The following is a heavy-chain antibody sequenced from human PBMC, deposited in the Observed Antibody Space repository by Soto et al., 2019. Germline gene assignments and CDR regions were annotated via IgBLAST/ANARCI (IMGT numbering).Heavy chain of an antibody. V-gene: IGHV4-34*01. Sequence: LSLTCAVYGGSFSGYYWSWIRQPPGKGLEWIGEINHSGSTNYNPSLKSRVTISVDTSKNQFSLKLSSVTAADTAVYYCARAHRITIFGVVIISVWLDPWGQGTMVTVYS. J-gene: IGHJ5*02. CDR3: ARAHRITIFGVVIISVWLDP. CDR2: INHSGST. D-gene: IGHD3-3*01. CDR1: GGSFSGYY.